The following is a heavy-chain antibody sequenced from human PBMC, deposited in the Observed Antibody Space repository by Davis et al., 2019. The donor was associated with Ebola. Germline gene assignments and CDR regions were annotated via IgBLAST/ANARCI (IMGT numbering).Heavy chain of an antibody. CDR2: INHSGFT. CDR1: GASLRGYY. V-gene: IGHV4-34*01. Sequence: SETLSLTCAVYGASLRGYYWSWIRQSPGKGLEWIGDINHSGFTNYNSSLKSRLDISVDTSKNHLSLKLTSVTAADTAVYYCARRGIAYDLLGHAFDFWGQGTVVTVSS. D-gene: IGHD3-9*01. J-gene: IGHJ3*01. CDR3: ARRGIAYDLLGHAFDF.